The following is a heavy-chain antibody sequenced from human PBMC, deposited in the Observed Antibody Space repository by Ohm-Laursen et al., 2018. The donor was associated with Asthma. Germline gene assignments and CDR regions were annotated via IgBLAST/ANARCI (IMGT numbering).Heavy chain of an antibody. D-gene: IGHD1-26*01. J-gene: IGHJ4*02. CDR2: ISYDGSNK. Sequence: RSLRLSCSASGFTFSSYAMHWVRQAPGKGLEWVAVISYDGSNKYYADSVKGRFTLSRDNSKNTLYLQMNSLRAEDTAVYFCARDSGSHYFDYWGQGALVTVSS. CDR1: GFTFSSYA. CDR3: ARDSGSHYFDY. V-gene: IGHV3-30-3*01.